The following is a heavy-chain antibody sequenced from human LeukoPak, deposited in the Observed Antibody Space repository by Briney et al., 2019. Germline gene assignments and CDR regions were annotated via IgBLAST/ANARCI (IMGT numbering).Heavy chain of an antibody. Sequence: SETLSLTCTVSGGSISSSSYYWGWIRQPPGKGLEWIGSIYYSGSTYYNPSLKSRVTISVDTSKNQFSLKLSSVTAADTAVYYCARHRGEYCSSTSCLSVPFDYWGQGTLVTVSS. CDR3: ARHRGEYCSSTSCLSVPFDY. CDR1: GGSISSSSYY. CDR2: IYYSGST. D-gene: IGHD2-2*01. J-gene: IGHJ4*02. V-gene: IGHV4-39*01.